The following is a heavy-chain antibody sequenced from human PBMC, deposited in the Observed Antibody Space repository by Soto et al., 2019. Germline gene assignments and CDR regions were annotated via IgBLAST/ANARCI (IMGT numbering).Heavy chain of an antibody. D-gene: IGHD1-26*01. J-gene: IGHJ5*02. V-gene: IGHV1-69*01. Sequence: QVQLVQSGAEVKKPGSSVKVSCKASGGTLRSYSISWVRQAPGQGLEWMGGIIPIFGTANYAQKFQGRVTSSADESTRTAYMEVTNLKSEDTAGEYWARSRLGGKVPAYNWVDPWGQGTLVTVSS. CDR3: ARSRLGGKVPAYNWVDP. CDR1: GGTLRSYS. CDR2: IIPIFGTA.